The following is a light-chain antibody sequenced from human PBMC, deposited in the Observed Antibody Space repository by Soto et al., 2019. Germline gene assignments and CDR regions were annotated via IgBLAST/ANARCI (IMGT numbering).Light chain of an antibody. CDR3: AAGDDPVRSYV. Sequence: QSVLTQPPSVSGTPGQRVTISCSGGISNIGTNYVHWFQQLPGTAPKVLSNRDNQRPSGVPDRFSGSKSGTSASLAISGLGSEDEAEYYCAAGDDPVRSYVFGTGTKVTVL. CDR1: ISNIGTNY. CDR2: RDN. J-gene: IGLJ1*01. V-gene: IGLV1-47*01.